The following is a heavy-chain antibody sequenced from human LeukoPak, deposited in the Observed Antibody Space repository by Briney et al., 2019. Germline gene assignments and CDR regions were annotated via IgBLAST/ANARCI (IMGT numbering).Heavy chain of an antibody. CDR2: IYYSGST. V-gene: IGHV4-39*01. CDR3: ARAPKGALWFGSRRWFDP. J-gene: IGHJ5*02. D-gene: IGHD3-10*01. CDR1: GFTFSNYG. Sequence: GSLRLSCAASGFTFSNYGMSWIRQPPGKGLEWIGSIYYSGSTYYNPSLKSRVTISVDTSKNQFSLKLSSVTAADTAVYYCARAPKGALWFGSRRWFDPWGQGTLVTVSS.